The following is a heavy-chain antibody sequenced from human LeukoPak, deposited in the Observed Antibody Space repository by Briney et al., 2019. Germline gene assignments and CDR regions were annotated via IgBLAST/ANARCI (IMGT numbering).Heavy chain of an antibody. D-gene: IGHD3-9*01. V-gene: IGHV3-21*01. CDR3: ASTDTSLTGRRGYFDY. CDR1: GFTFSSYS. Sequence: GGSLRLSCAASGFTFSSYSMNWVRQAPGKGLEWVSSISSRSSYIYYADSVKGRFTISRDNAKNSLYLQMNSLRAEDTAVYYCASTDTSLTGRRGYFDYWGQGTLVTVSS. J-gene: IGHJ4*02. CDR2: ISSRSSYI.